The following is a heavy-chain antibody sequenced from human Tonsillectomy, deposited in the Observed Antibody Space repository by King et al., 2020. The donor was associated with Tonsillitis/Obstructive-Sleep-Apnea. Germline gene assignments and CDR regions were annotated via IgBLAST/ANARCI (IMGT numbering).Heavy chain of an antibody. D-gene: IGHD6-13*01. CDR1: GYPVINYG. J-gene: IGHJ4*02. CDR3: ARDGEAVGTDLDY. CDR2: ISTYNGNT. Sequence: QLVQSGAEVKKPGASVKVSCKASGYPVINYGIGWVRQAPGQGLEWLGWISTYNGNTNYAQKFYGRVTMTTDTSTSTAYMELRSLRSDDTAIYYCARDGEAVGTDLDYWGQGTLVTVSS. V-gene: IGHV1-18*01.